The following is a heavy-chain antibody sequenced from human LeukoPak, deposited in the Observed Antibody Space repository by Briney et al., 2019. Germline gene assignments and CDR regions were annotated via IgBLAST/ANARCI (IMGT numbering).Heavy chain of an antibody. CDR2: IAYDGSNE. Sequence: GSSLRLSCVVSGFTFTNYGMHWVRQAPGKGLDWVASIAYDGSNENYAESVKGRFTISRDNSKDTPYLQLNSLRAEDTAVYYCARPSGSVTIFGMVDYFDYWGQGSLVTVSS. D-gene: IGHD3-3*01. V-gene: IGHV3-30*04. CDR3: ARPSGSVTIFGMVDYFDY. J-gene: IGHJ4*02. CDR1: GFTFTNYG.